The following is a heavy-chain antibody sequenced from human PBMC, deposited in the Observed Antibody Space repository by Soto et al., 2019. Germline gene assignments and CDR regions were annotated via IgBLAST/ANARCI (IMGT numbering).Heavy chain of an antibody. V-gene: IGHV1-69*12. J-gene: IGHJ5*02. D-gene: IGHD2-21*02. Sequence: QVQLVQSGAEVKKPGSSVKVSCKASGGTFSSYAISWVRQAPGQGLEWMGGIIPIFGTGNYAQKFQGRVTITADEPTSTAYMELSSLRAEDTAVYYCASSRDCGGDCRGWFDPWGQGTLVTVSS. CDR2: IIPIFGTG. CDR1: GGTFSSYA. CDR3: ASSRDCGGDCRGWFDP.